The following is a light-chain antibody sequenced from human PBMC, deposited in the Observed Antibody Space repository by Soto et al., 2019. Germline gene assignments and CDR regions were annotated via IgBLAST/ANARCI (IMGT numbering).Light chain of an antibody. CDR3: QQYNSNWT. J-gene: IGKJ1*01. Sequence: DIRMTQSPSTLSAFVGDRVTITCRASQSISLSLAWYQQKPGKAPDLLISDASNLERGVPSRFSGSGSGTEFTLTISSLQPDDFATYYCQQYNSNWTFGPGTKVDIK. CDR2: DAS. V-gene: IGKV1-5*01. CDR1: QSISLS.